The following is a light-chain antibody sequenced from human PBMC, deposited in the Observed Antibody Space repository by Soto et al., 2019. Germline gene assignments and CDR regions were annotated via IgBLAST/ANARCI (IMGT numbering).Light chain of an antibody. J-gene: IGKJ3*01. Sequence: EIVLTQSPATLSLSPGERATLSCRASQSVSSYLAWYQQKPGQAPRLLIYDASNRATGIPARFSGSGSGTDFTLTISSLEPEDFAVYYCQQHSNWPPEFTFGPGTKWISN. CDR2: DAS. V-gene: IGKV3-11*01. CDR1: QSVSSY. CDR3: QQHSNWPPEFT.